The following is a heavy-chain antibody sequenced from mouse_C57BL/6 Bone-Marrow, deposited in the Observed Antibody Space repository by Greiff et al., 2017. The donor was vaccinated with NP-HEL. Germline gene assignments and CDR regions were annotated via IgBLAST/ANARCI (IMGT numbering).Heavy chain of an antibody. CDR1: GYTFTSYW. V-gene: IGHV1-55*01. Sequence: QVQLQQPGAELVKPGASVKMSCKASGYTFTSYWITWVKQRPGQGLEWIGDIYPGSGSTNYNEKFKSKATLTVETSSSTAYMQLSSLTSEDSAVYYCASLLLRRDAMDYWGQGTSVTVSS. CDR3: ASLLLRRDAMDY. CDR2: IYPGSGST. J-gene: IGHJ4*01. D-gene: IGHD1-1*01.